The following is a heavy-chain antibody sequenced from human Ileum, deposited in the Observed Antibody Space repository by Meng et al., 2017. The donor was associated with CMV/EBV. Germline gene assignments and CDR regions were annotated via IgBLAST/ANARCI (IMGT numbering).Heavy chain of an antibody. CDR3: ASSGYDDPFFYYYYGLDV. V-gene: IGHV1-69*05. D-gene: IGHD5-12*01. Sequence: VKVSCKASGGTFSSYAISWVRQAPGQGLEWMGGTIPIFGTANYAQKFQGRVTITTDESTSTAYMELSSLRSEDTAVYYCASSGYDDPFFYYYYGLDVWGQGTTVTVSS. J-gene: IGHJ6*02. CDR2: TIPIFGTA. CDR1: GGTFSSYA.